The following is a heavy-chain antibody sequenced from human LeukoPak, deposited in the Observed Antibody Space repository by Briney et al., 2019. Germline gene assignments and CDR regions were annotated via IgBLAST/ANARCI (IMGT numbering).Heavy chain of an antibody. D-gene: IGHD6-13*01. Sequence: GASVTVSCKASGYTFTNYYMHWVGQAPGQGLEWVGIINPSGGSTSYAQKFQGRVTMTRDTSTSTVYMELSSLRSEDTAVYYCARRGSIAAAGYFDYWGQGTLVTVSS. J-gene: IGHJ4*02. CDR2: INPSGGST. CDR1: GYTFTNYY. CDR3: ARRGSIAAAGYFDY. V-gene: IGHV1-46*01.